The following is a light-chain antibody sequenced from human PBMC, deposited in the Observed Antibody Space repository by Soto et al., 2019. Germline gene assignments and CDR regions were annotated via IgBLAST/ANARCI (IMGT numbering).Light chain of an antibody. Sequence: EIVLTQSPATLSLSPGERATLSCRASPSVTNFLAWYQQKPGQAPRLLIYGAFNRATGIPARFSGSGSGTDFTLTISRLEPEDFAVYYCQQYTDWPLTFGQGTKVEVK. CDR2: GAF. CDR3: QQYTDWPLT. J-gene: IGKJ1*01. V-gene: IGKV3-11*01. CDR1: PSVTNF.